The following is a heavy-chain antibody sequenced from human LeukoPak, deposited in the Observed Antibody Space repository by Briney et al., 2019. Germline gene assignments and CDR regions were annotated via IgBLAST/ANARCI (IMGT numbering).Heavy chain of an antibody. V-gene: IGHV3-53*01. D-gene: IGHD3-22*01. CDR2: IYSGGST. CDR1: GFSVNSNY. J-gene: IGHJ4*02. Sequence: GGSLRLSCAASGFSVNSNYMSWVRQAPGKGLEWVSVIYSGGSTYYADSVKRRFTISRDNSKNTLYLQMNSLRAEDTAVYYCARTPPYDSSGYYSSGYFDYWGQGTLVTVSS. CDR3: ARTPPYDSSGYYSSGYFDY.